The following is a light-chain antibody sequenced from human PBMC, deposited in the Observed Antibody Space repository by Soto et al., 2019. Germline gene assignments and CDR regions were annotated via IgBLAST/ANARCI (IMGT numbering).Light chain of an antibody. V-gene: IGKV3-11*01. J-gene: IGKJ4*01. CDR3: QQYKNWPPPT. CDR1: QSVGNL. Sequence: EIVLAQSPATLSLSPGERATLSCRASQSVGNLLASYQQKPDQAPRLLIFEASTRATGVPVRISGSGSGTDFTLTISSLEPEDFAVYYCQQYKNWPPPTFGGGTKVQIK. CDR2: EAS.